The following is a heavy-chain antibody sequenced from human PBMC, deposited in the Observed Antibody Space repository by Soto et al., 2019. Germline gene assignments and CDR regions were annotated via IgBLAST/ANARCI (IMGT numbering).Heavy chain of an antibody. Sequence: ASVKVSCKASGYTFTSYGISWVRQAPGQGLEWMGWISTYNGNTKYAQKLQGRVTMTTDTSTSTAYMELSSLRSEDTAVYYCARGLYYYYGMDVWGQGTTVTVSS. J-gene: IGHJ6*02. CDR3: ARGLYYYYGMDV. CDR1: GYTFTSYG. V-gene: IGHV1-18*01. CDR2: ISTYNGNT.